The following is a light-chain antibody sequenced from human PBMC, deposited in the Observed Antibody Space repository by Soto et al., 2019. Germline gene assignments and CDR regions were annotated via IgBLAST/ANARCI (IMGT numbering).Light chain of an antibody. CDR1: SSDVGSYNL. J-gene: IGLJ1*01. Sequence: QSVLTQPASVSGSPGQSITISCTGTSSDVGSYNLVSWYQQHPGKAPKLMIYEGTKRPSGVSNRFSGSKSGNTASLTISGLQAEDEAVYYCCSFAGSSNPYVFGNGTKVTVL. CDR3: CSFAGSSNPYV. CDR2: EGT. V-gene: IGLV2-23*01.